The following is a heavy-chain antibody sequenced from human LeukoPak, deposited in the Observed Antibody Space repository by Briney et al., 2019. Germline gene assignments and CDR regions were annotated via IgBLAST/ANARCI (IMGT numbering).Heavy chain of an antibody. CDR1: GFTFSSYW. J-gene: IGHJ4*02. D-gene: IGHD2-2*01. CDR3: TTAGQLLGGGIDY. Sequence: GGSLRLSCAASGFTFSSYWMHWVRQAPGKGLVWVSRINSDGSSTSYADSVKGRFTISRDNAKNTLYLQMNSLRAEDTAVYYCTTAGQLLGGGIDYWGQGTLVTVSS. CDR2: INSDGSST. V-gene: IGHV3-74*01.